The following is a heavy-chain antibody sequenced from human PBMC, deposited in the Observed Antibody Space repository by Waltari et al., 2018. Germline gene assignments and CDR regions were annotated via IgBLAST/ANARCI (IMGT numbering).Heavy chain of an antibody. D-gene: IGHD3-22*01. CDR3: ARVDRDGYYFDY. Sequence: QVQLQQWGAGLLKPSQTLSLTCAVYGGSISSYYWSWIRQPPGKGLEWIGYIYYSGSTNYNPSLKSRVTISVDTSKNQFSLKLSSVTAADTAVYYCARVDRDGYYFDYWGQGTLVTVSS. CDR1: GGSISSYY. CDR2: IYYSGST. J-gene: IGHJ4*02. V-gene: IGHV4-59*01.